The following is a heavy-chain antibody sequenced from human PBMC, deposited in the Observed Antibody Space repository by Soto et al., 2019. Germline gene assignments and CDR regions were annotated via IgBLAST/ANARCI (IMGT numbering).Heavy chain of an antibody. D-gene: IGHD2-2*01. V-gene: IGHV1-69*01. CDR1: GGTFSSYA. Sequence: QVQLVQSGAEVKKPGSSVKVSCKASGGTFSSYAISWVRQAPGQGLEWMAGIIPISGTANYAQKFQGRVTITADESTNTAYMELSSLRSEDTAVYYCARSQGSSTSLEIYYYYYYGMDVWGQGTTVTVSS. J-gene: IGHJ6*02. CDR2: IIPISGTA. CDR3: ARSQGSSTSLEIYYYYYYGMDV.